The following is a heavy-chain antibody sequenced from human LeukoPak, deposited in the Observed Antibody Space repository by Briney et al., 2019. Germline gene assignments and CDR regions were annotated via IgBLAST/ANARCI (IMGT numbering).Heavy chain of an antibody. V-gene: IGHV4-4*02. CDR3: ARTFSSSWYHP. Sequence: SETLSLTCAVSGGSISSNNWWIWVRQSPEKGLEWIGGIYHDGSTNYNPSLKSRVTISMDKSKNQLSLKLNFVTAADTAVYYCARTFSSSWYHPWGQGTLVTVSS. CDR1: GGSISSNNW. CDR2: IYHDGST. D-gene: IGHD6-13*01. J-gene: IGHJ5*02.